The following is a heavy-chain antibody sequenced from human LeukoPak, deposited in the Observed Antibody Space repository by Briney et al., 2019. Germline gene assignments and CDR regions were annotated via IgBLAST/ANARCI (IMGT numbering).Heavy chain of an antibody. J-gene: IGHJ4*02. CDR3: SRVDNIAAGQGY. Sequence: GGSLRLSCTASGFTLGDYAMSWVRQAPGKGLEWVGFIRSKDYGGTTEYAASVKGRFTISRDDSKSIAYLQMKSLKTEERAGYYGSRVDNIAAGQGYWGQGPLVTVSS. CDR2: IRSKDYGGTT. CDR1: GFTLGDYA. D-gene: IGHD6-6*01. V-gene: IGHV3-49*04.